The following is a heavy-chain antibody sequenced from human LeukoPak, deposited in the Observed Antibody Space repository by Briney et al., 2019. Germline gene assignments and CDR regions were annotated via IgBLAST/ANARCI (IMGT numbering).Heavy chain of an antibody. CDR2: INHSGST. CDR1: GGSFSGYY. Sequence: SETLSLTCAVYGGSFSGYYWSWIRQPPGKGLEWIGEINHSGSTNYNPSLKSRATISVDTSKNQFSLKLSSVTAADTAVYYCARGRDYYGSGNGYYYYGMDVWGQGTTVTVSS. D-gene: IGHD3-10*01. J-gene: IGHJ6*02. CDR3: ARGRDYYGSGNGYYYYGMDV. V-gene: IGHV4-34*01.